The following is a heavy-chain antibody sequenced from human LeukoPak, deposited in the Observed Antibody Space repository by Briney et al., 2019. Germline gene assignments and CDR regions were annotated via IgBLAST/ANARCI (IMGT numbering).Heavy chain of an antibody. CDR3: ARVPLYGMDV. V-gene: IGHV4-39*07. Sequence: SETLSLTCTVSGGSISSSSYYWSWIRQPPGKGLEWIGEINHSGSTNYNPSLKSRVTISVDTSKNQFSLKLSSVTAADTAVYYCARVPLYGMDVWGQGTTVTVSS. CDR2: INHSGST. J-gene: IGHJ6*02. CDR1: GGSISSSSYY.